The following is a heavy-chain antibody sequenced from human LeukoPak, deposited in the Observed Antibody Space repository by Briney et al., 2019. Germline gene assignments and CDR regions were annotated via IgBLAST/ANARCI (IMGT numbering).Heavy chain of an antibody. CDR1: GGSFSGYY. V-gene: IGHV4-39*01. D-gene: IGHD1-26*01. CDR2: IYYSGST. J-gene: IGHJ6*02. CDR3: ASQYSGSYYDYYYGMDV. Sequence: PSETLSLTCAVYGGSFSGYYWGWIRQPPGKGLEWIGSIYYSGSTYYNPSLKSRVTISVDTSKNQFSLKLSSVTAADTAVYYCASQYSGSYYDYYYGMDVWGQGTTVTVSS.